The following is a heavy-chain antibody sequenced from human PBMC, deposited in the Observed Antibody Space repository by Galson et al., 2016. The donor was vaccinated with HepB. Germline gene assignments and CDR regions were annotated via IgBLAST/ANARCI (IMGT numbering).Heavy chain of an antibody. CDR1: GYIFTSHY. Sequence: SVKVSCKAFGYIFTSHYIHWVRQAPGQGLEWMGIIDPRGGTTTYAQRFQGRVAVTRDTSTASVYLELRSLRSEDTAVYYCATLVTYCGGDCYPFDYWGQGTPVTVSS. V-gene: IGHV1-46*01. J-gene: IGHJ4*02. CDR2: IDPRGGTT. D-gene: IGHD2-21*02. CDR3: ATLVTYCGGDCYPFDY.